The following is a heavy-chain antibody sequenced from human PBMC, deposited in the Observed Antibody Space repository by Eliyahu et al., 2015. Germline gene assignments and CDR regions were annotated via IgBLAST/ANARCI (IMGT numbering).Heavy chain of an antibody. CDR1: XFTVSSNX. CDR2: IYSGGST. V-gene: IGHV3-53*01. J-gene: IGHJ5*02. Sequence: EVQLVESGGGLIQPGGSLRLSCAASXFTVSSNXMSWVRQAPGKGREWVSVIYSGGSTYYADSVKGRFTISRDNSKNTLYLQMNSLRAEDTAVYYCARVLGWNSNWFDPWGQGTLVTVSS. D-gene: IGHD1-7*01. CDR3: ARVLGWNSNWFDP.